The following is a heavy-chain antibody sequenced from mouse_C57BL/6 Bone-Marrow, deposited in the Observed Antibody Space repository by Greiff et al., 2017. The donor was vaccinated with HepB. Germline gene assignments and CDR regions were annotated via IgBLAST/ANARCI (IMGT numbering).Heavy chain of an antibody. D-gene: IGHD1-1*01. Sequence: EVKVEESGGGLVQPGESLKLSCESNEYEFPSHDMSWVRKTPEKRLELVAAINSDGGSTYYPDTMERRFIISRDNTKKTLYLQMSRLRSEDTALYYCARHYYGSPYAMDYWGQGTSVTVSS. CDR2: INSDGGST. CDR3: ARHYYGSPYAMDY. V-gene: IGHV5-2*03. CDR1: EYEFPSHD. J-gene: IGHJ4*01.